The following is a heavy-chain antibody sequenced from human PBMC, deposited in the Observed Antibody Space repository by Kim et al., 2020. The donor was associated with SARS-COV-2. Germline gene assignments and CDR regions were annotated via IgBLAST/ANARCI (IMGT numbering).Heavy chain of an antibody. CDR2: IYPGDSDT. V-gene: IGHV5-51*01. D-gene: IGHD2-2*02. J-gene: IGHJ3*02. Sequence: GESLKISCKGSGYSFTSYWIGWVRQMPGKGLEWMGIIYPGDSDTRYSPSFQGQVTISADKCISTAYLQWSSLKASDTAMYYCARQLDQLLYRRYRADAFDIWGQGTMVTVSS. CDR3: ARQLDQLLYRRYRADAFDI. CDR1: GYSFTSYW.